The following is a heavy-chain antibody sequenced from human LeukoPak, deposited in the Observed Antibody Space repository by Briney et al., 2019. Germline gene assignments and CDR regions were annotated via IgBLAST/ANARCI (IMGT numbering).Heavy chain of an antibody. D-gene: IGHD5-18*01. CDR3: AKDPAVGYSYGTLDY. J-gene: IGHJ4*02. V-gene: IGHV3-23*01. CDR2: ISGSGGST. CDR1: GFTFSSYA. Sequence: GGSLRLSCAASGFTFSSYAMSWVRQAPGKGLEWVSAISGSGGSTYYADSVKGRFTISRDNSKNTLYLQMNSLRAEDTAVYYCAKDPAVGYSYGTLDYWGQGTLVTVSS.